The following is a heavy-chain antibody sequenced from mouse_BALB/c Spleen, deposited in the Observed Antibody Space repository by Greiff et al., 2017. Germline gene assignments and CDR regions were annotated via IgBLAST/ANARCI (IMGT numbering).Heavy chain of an antibody. CDR3: ARLYYYGSSPAWFAY. V-gene: IGHV1-80*01. CDR1: GYAFSSYW. Sequence: VQLQQSGAELVRPGSSVKISCKASGYAFSSYWMNWVKQRPGQGLEWIGQIYPGDGDTNYNGKFKGKATLTADKSSSTAYMQLSSLTSEDSAVYFCARLYYYGSSPAWFAYWGQGTLVTGSA. D-gene: IGHD1-1*01. CDR2: IYPGDGDT. J-gene: IGHJ3*01.